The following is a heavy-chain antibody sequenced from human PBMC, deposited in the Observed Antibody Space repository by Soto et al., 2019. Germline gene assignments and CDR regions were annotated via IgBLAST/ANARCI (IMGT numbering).Heavy chain of an antibody. J-gene: IGHJ6*02. CDR3: ASAQYYDFWSGYYGYYYGMDV. CDR1: GGSFSGYY. Sequence: PSETLSLTCAVYGGSFSGYYWSWIRQPPGKGLEWIGEINHSGSTNYNPSLKSRVTISVDTSKNQFSLKLSSVTAADTAVYYCASAQYYDFWSGYYGYYYGMDVWGQGTTVTVPS. CDR2: INHSGST. D-gene: IGHD3-3*01. V-gene: IGHV4-34*01.